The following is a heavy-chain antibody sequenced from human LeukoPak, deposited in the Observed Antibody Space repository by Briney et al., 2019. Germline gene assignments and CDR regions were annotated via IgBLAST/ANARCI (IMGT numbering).Heavy chain of an antibody. CDR3: AKDLHYGSADY. D-gene: IGHD3-10*01. CDR1: GFTFSSYG. Sequence: GGSLRLSCAASGFTFSSYGMHWVRQAPGKGLEWVAFIRYDGNNKYYADSVKGRFTISRDNAKNALYLQMNSLRAEDTAVYYCAKDLHYGSADYWGQGTLVTVSS. CDR2: IRYDGNNK. V-gene: IGHV3-30*02. J-gene: IGHJ4*02.